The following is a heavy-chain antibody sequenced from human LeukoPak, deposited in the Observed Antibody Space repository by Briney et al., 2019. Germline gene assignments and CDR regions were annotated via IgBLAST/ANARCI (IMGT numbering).Heavy chain of an antibody. CDR1: GGTFSSYA. D-gene: IGHD3-3*01. Sequence: ASVKVPCKASGGTFSSYAISWVRQAPGQGLEWMGGIIPIFGTANYAQKFQGRVTITADESTSTAYMELSSLRSEDTAVYYCARDGADFWSGYLRPNYYYYGMDVWGQGTTVTVSS. V-gene: IGHV1-69*13. J-gene: IGHJ6*02. CDR3: ARDGADFWSGYLRPNYYYYGMDV. CDR2: IIPIFGTA.